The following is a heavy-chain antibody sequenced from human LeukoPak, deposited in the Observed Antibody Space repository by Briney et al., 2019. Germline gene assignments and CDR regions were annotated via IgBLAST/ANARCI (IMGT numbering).Heavy chain of an antibody. V-gene: IGHV3-21*01. CDR3: ARKPRRSYYYYMDV. CDR1: GFTFSSYS. Sequence: GGSLRLSCAASGFTFSSYSMNWVRQAPGKGLEWVSSISSSSSYIYYADSVKGRFTISRDNAKNSLYLQMNSLRAEDTAVYYCARKPRRSYYYYMDVWGKGTTVTVSS. J-gene: IGHJ6*03. CDR2: ISSSSSYI.